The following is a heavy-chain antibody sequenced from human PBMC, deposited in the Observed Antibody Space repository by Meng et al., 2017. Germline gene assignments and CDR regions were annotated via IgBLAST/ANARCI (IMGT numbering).Heavy chain of an antibody. J-gene: IGHJ4*02. Sequence: QVQLVQSGAEVKRTGSSVKVSCKASGGTFSRYAISWVRQAPGQGLEWMGGIIPIFGTANYAQKFQGRVTITADESTSTAYMELSSLRSEDTAVYYCARDDYSNYLPFDYWGQRTLVTVSS. CDR1: GGTFSRYA. D-gene: IGHD4-11*01. V-gene: IGHV1-69*12. CDR2: IIPIFGTA. CDR3: ARDDYSNYLPFDY.